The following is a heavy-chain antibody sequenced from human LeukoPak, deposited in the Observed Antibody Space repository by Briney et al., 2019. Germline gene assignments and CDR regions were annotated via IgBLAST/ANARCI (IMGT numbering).Heavy chain of an antibody. CDR1: GFTFSSYA. CDR3: AKCHIVGKSPHDAFDI. V-gene: IGHV3-23*01. J-gene: IGHJ3*02. CDR2: ISGSGGST. D-gene: IGHD2-21*01. Sequence: GGSLRLSCAASGFTFSSYAMSWVRQAPGKGLEWVSAISGSGGSTYYADSVKGRFTISRDNSKNTLYLQMNSLRAEDTAVYYCAKCHIVGKSPHDAFDIWGQGTMVTVSS.